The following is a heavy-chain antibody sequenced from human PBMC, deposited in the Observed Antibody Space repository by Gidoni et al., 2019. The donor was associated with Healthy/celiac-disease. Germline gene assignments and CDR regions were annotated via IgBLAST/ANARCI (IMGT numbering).Heavy chain of an antibody. CDR2: IILNSGIL. J-gene: IGHJ6*03. CDR3: AKDVGYCSGGSCLGGAYYMDV. Sequence: EVQLVEAGGGVVQPGRSRRLSWAASGFTFDDYAMHWVRQAPGKGLEWVSGIILNSGILGYADSVQCRFTISRDNAKNSLYLQMNSLRAEDTALYYCAKDVGYCSGGSCLGGAYYMDVWGKGTTVTVSS. V-gene: IGHV3-9*01. D-gene: IGHD2-15*01. CDR1: GFTFDDYA.